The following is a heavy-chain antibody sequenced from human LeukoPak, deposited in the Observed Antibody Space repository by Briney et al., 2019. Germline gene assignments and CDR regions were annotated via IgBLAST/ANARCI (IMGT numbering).Heavy chain of an antibody. J-gene: IGHJ5*02. CDR3: VKDINYDILTGYDWFDT. D-gene: IGHD3-9*01. V-gene: IGHV3-23*01. Sequence: GGSLRLSCAASGFTFSSYAMSWVRQAPGKGLEWVSAISGSGGSTYYADSVKGRFTISRDNSKNTLYLQMNSLRVEDTAVYYCVKDINYDILTGYDWFDTWGQGTQVTVSS. CDR2: ISGSGGST. CDR1: GFTFSSYA.